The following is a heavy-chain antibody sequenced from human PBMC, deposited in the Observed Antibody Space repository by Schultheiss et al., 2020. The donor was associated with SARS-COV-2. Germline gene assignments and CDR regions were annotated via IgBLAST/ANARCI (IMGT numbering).Heavy chain of an antibody. Sequence: ASVKVSCKASGYTFTGYYMHWVRQAPGQGLEWMGWINPNSGGTNYAQKFQGRVTMTRDTSISTAYMELSSLRSEDTAVYYCARDRSRYYDSSGYYGFDYWGQGTLVTVSS. CDR1: GYTFTGYY. J-gene: IGHJ4*02. V-gene: IGHV1-2*02. D-gene: IGHD3-22*01. CDR2: INPNSGGT. CDR3: ARDRSRYYDSSGYYGFDY.